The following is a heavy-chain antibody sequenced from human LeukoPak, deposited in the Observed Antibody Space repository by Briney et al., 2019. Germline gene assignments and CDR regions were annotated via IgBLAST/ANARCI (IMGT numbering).Heavy chain of an antibody. J-gene: IGHJ6*03. CDR3: ARDLTDHYYGRDYYYYMDV. Sequence: AASVKVSCKASGGTFSSYAIGWVRQAPGQGLEWMGGIIPIFGTANYAQKFQGRVTITADESTSTAYMELSSLRSEDTAVYYCARDLTDHYYGRDYYYYMDVWGKGTTVTISS. CDR1: GGTFSSYA. D-gene: IGHD3-10*01. V-gene: IGHV1-69*13. CDR2: IIPIFGTA.